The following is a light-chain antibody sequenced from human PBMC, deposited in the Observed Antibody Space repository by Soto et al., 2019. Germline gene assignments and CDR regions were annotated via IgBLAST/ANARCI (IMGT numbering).Light chain of an antibody. V-gene: IGKV1-5*03. J-gene: IGKJ1*01. CDR2: KAS. CDR3: QQYNSYSRT. CDR1: QTISSW. Sequence: DIQITQSPSTLSASVGDRVTITCRASQTISSWLAWYQQKPGKAPKLLIYKASTLKSGVPSRFSGSGSGTEFTLTISSLRPDDFATYYCQQYNSYSRTFGQGTKVDIK.